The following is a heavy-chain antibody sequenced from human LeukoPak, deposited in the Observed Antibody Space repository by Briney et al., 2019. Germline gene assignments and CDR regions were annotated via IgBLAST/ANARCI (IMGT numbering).Heavy chain of an antibody. CDR2: IIPIFGTA. V-gene: IGHV1-69*13. CDR3: ARPYYYDSSGQPIDAFDI. J-gene: IGHJ3*02. Sequence: ASVKVSCKASGGTFSSYAISWVRQAPGQGLEWMGGIIPIFGTANYAQKLQGRVTITADESTSTAYMELSSLRSEDTAVYYCARPYYYDSSGQPIDAFDIWGQGTMVTVSS. CDR1: GGTFSSYA. D-gene: IGHD3-22*01.